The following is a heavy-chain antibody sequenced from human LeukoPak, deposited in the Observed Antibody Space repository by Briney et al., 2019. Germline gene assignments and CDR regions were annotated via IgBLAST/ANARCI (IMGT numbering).Heavy chain of an antibody. J-gene: IGHJ4*02. Sequence: GASVKVSCKASGYTFTGYYLHWVRQAPGHGLEWMGWINPNSGGTNYAQKFQGRVTMTRDTSISTAYMELSRLRSDDTAVYYCARDRSSSWYPNPGYWGQGTLVTVSS. CDR3: ARDRSSSWYPNPGY. CDR2: INPNSGGT. CDR1: GYTFTGYY. V-gene: IGHV1-2*02. D-gene: IGHD6-13*01.